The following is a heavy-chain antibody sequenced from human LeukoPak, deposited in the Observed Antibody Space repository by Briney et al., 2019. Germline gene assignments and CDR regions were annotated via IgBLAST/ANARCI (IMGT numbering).Heavy chain of an antibody. J-gene: IGHJ4*02. CDR1: GFIFSNYG. D-gene: IGHD3-3*01. Sequence: PGGSLRLSCAASGFIFSNYGMSWVRQAPGKGLEWVSSISGSRKNIYYADSVKGRFTVSRDNSKNILYLQMNSLRAEDTAVYYCAKSRIMIFDEPDYWGQGTLVTVSS. CDR3: AKSRIMIFDEPDY. CDR2: ISGSRKNI. V-gene: IGHV3-23*01.